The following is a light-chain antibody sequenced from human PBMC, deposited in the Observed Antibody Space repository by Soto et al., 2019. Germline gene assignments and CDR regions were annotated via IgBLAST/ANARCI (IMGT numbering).Light chain of an antibody. Sequence: DIQMTQSPSSVSASVGDRVTVTCRASQGISSWLAWYQKKPGKAPKLLIYAASSLQSGVPSRFSGSGSGTDFTLTISSLQPEDFATYYCQQASSFPPTFGQGTRLEIK. V-gene: IGKV1-12*01. J-gene: IGKJ5*01. CDR2: AAS. CDR3: QQASSFPPT. CDR1: QGISSW.